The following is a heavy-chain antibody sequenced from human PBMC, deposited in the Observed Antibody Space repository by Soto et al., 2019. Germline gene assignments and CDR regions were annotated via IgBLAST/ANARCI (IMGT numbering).Heavy chain of an antibody. J-gene: IGHJ6*02. CDR1: GFTFDDYA. CDR2: ISWNSGSI. D-gene: IGHD1-1*01. V-gene: IGHV3-9*03. Sequence: PGGSLRLSCAASGFTFDDYAMHWVRQAPVKGLEWVSGISWNSGSIGYADSVKGRFTISRDNAKNSLYLQMNSLRAEDMALYYCAKVGGGTGTYYYYGMDGWGQGTTVTVSS. CDR3: AKVGGGTGTYYYYGMDG.